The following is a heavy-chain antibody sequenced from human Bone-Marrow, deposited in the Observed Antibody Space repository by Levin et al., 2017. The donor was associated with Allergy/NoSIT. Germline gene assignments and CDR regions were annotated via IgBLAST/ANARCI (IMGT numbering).Heavy chain of an antibody. D-gene: IGHD3-16*01. Sequence: PGGSLRLSCAASGFTFSSYAMAWVRQAPGGGLDWVSGISVSGDGAYYADSVRGRFSISRDNSKDTLYLQMNSLRAEDTAVYFCAKYQGQRYYYGMDVWGQGTTVTVS. CDR3: AKYQGQRYYYGMDV. CDR2: ISVSGDGA. CDR1: GFTFSSYA. J-gene: IGHJ6*02. V-gene: IGHV3-23*01.